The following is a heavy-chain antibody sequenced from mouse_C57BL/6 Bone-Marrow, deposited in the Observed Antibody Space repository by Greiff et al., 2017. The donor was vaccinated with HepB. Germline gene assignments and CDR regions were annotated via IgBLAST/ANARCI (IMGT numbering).Heavy chain of an antibody. CDR3: TLSTVVATDYYAMDY. D-gene: IGHD1-1*01. CDR2: IDPENGDT. V-gene: IGHV14-4*01. Sequence: EVQLQQSGAELVRPGASVKLSCTASGFNIKDDYMHWVKQRPEQGLEWIGWIDPENGDTEYASKFQGKATITADTSSNTAYLQLSSLTSEDTAVYYCTLSTVVATDYYAMDYWGQGTSVTVSS. CDR1: GFNIKDDY. J-gene: IGHJ4*01.